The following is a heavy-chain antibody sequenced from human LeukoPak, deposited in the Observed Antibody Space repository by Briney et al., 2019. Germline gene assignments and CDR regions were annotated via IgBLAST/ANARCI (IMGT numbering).Heavy chain of an antibody. CDR1: GFTFSSYW. CDR3: IRTLIVATSPYMDV. V-gene: IGHV3-74*01. D-gene: IGHD5-12*01. CDR2: VNSDGTGT. Sequence: PGGSLRPSCAASGFTFSSYWMHWVRQAPGKGLVWVSRVNSDGTGTTYADSVEGRFTISRDNAKNTVYLQMNSLRAEDTAIHYCIRTLIVATSPYMDVWGKGTTVTVSS. J-gene: IGHJ6*03.